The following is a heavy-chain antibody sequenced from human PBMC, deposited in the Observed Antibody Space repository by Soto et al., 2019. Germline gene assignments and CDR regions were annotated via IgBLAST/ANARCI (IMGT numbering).Heavy chain of an antibody. J-gene: IGHJ6*02. CDR2: ISWNSGSI. CDR3: ARESTVVLMVYAIRGYYGMDV. Sequence: GGSLRLSCAASGFTFDDYAMHWVRQAPGKGLEWVSGISWNSGSIGYADSVKGRFTISRDNAKNSLHLQMNSLRAEDTAVYYCARESTVVLMVYAIRGYYGMDVWGQGTTVTVSS. D-gene: IGHD2-8*01. CDR1: GFTFDDYA. V-gene: IGHV3-9*01.